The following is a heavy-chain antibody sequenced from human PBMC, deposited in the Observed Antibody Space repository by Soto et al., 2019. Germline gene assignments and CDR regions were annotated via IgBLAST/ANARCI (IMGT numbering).Heavy chain of an antibody. Sequence: QVQLQQSGPGLVKPSQTLSLTCAISGDSVSSNSAAWNWIRQSPSRGLEWLGRTYYRSKWYNDLVISVKTRITIRPVTSKNQFYLQLNSVTAEDTALYYCARDDYTSVWYRFDPRGQGILVTASS. CDR2: TYYRSKWYN. V-gene: IGHV6-1*01. J-gene: IGHJ5*02. CDR1: GDSVSSNSAA. CDR3: ARDDYTSVWYRFDP. D-gene: IGHD6-19*01.